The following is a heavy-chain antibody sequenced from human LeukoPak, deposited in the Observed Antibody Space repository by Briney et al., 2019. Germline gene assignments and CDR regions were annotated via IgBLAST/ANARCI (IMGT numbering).Heavy chain of an antibody. CDR1: GYTFTSYD. Sequence: ASVKVSCKASGYTFTSYDINWVRQATGQGLEWMGWMNPNSGNTGYAQKFQGRVTITADKSTSTAYMELSSLRSEDTAVYYCARGKEYCGGDCYFDDYWGQGTLVTVSS. J-gene: IGHJ4*02. V-gene: IGHV1-8*03. CDR2: MNPNSGNT. CDR3: ARGKEYCGGDCYFDDY. D-gene: IGHD2-21*02.